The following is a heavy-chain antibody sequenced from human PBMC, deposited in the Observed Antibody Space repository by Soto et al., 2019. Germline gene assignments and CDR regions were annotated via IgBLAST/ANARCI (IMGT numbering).Heavy chain of an antibody. J-gene: IGHJ4*02. CDR1: GFTFSTHW. Sequence: EVQLVESGGDLVQPGGSLRLSCAASGFTFSTHWMSWVRQAPGKGLEWVANIKEDGSESYYADSVKGRFIISRDNAKNSLYLQMNGLRVEDTALYYCAKDVRWGQGTLVTVSS. CDR3: AKDVR. V-gene: IGHV3-7*05. CDR2: IKEDGSES.